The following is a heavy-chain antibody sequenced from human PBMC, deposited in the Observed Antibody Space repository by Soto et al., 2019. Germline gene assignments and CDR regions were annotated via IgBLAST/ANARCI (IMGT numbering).Heavy chain of an antibody. Sequence: GGSLRLSCAASGFSVGSNYMSWVRQAPGKGLEWVSIIFGGGDTYYADSVKGRFTISRDNSKNTLYLQMNSLRAEDTAVYYCARDYGWNFGMDVWGQGTTVTVSS. CDR1: GFSVGSNY. D-gene: IGHD6-19*01. J-gene: IGHJ6*02. CDR2: IFGGGDT. V-gene: IGHV3-53*01. CDR3: ARDYGWNFGMDV.